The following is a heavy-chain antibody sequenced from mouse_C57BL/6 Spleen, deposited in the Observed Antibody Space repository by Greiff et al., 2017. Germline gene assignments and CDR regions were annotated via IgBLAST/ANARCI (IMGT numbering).Heavy chain of an antibody. J-gene: IGHJ1*03. CDR1: GYTFTSYG. CDR2: IYPRSGNT. V-gene: IGHV1-81*01. D-gene: IGHD1-1*01. CDR3: ARGRVYGSSPDWYVEV. Sequence: VQLQQSGAELARPGASVKLSCKASGYTFTSYGISWVKQRTGQGLEWIGEIYPRSGNTYYNEKFKGKATLTADKSSSTAYMELRSLTSEDSAVYFCARGRVYGSSPDWYVEVWGTGTTVTVSS.